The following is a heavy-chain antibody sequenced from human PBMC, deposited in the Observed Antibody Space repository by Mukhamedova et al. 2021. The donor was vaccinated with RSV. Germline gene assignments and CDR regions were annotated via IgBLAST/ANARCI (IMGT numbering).Heavy chain of an antibody. CDR2: IYPNSGGT. Sequence: RQAPGQGLEWMGRIYPNSGGTDYAQKFQGRVTMTRDTSISTAYMELSRLRFDDTAVSYCARAHGVFDTTERAFDIW. J-gene: IGHJ3*02. CDR3: ARAHGVFDTTERAFDI. V-gene: IGHV1-2*06. D-gene: IGHD1-14*01.